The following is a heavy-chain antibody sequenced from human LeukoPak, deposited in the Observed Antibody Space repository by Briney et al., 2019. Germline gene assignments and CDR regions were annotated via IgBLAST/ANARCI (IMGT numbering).Heavy chain of an antibody. V-gene: IGHV4-39*01. D-gene: IGHD1-26*01. J-gene: IGHJ3*02. CDR2: IYYSGST. Sequence: SETLSLTCTVSGGSISSSSYYWGWIRQPPGKGLEWIGSIYYSGSTYYNPSLKSRVTISVDTSKNQFSLKLSSVTAADTAVYYCARHYGRLDAFDIWGQGTMVTVSS. CDR3: ARHYGRLDAFDI. CDR1: GGSISSSSYY.